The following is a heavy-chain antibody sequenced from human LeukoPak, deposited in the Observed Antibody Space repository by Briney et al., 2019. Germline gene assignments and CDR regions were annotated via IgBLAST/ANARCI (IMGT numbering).Heavy chain of an antibody. CDR3: ARVLGSGTLIFDY. CDR1: GGSISSGDYY. V-gene: IGHV4-30-4*02. CDR2: IYYSGST. Sequence: SETLSLTCTVSGGSISSGDYYWSWIRQPPGKGLEWIGYIYYSGSTYYNPSLKSRVTISVDTSKNQFSLKLSSVTAADTAVYYCARVLGSGTLIFDYWGQGTLVTVSS. D-gene: IGHD3-16*01. J-gene: IGHJ4*02.